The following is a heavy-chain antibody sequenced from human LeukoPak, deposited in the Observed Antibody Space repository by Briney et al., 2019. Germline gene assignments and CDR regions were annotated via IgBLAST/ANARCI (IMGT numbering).Heavy chain of an antibody. J-gene: IGHJ5*02. V-gene: IGHV3-23*01. CDR2: ISGDGVYT. CDR1: GFTFSSYG. D-gene: IGHD5-24*01. CDR3: AKYPVEMAAPYNWLDP. Sequence: PGGSLRLSCAVFGFTFSSYGMSWVRQAPGKGLEWVSAISGDGVYTYYADSVKGRFTISRDNSKSTLYLHMNSLRAEDTAVYYCAKYPVEMAAPYNWLDPWGQGTLVTVSS.